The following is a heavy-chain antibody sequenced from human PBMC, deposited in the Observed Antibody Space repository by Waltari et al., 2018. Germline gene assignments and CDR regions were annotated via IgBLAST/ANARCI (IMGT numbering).Heavy chain of an antibody. CDR3: ARDLHSSGWEPLRHYYYYGMDV. D-gene: IGHD6-19*01. Sequence: EVQLVESGGGLVQPGGSLRLSCAASGFTFSSYWMSWVRQAPGKGLEWVANIKQDGSEKYYVDSVNGRFTISRDNAKNSLYLQMNSLRAEDTAVYYCARDLHSSGWEPLRHYYYYGMDVWGQGTTVTVSS. J-gene: IGHJ6*02. V-gene: IGHV3-7*01. CDR1: GFTFSSYW. CDR2: IKQDGSEK.